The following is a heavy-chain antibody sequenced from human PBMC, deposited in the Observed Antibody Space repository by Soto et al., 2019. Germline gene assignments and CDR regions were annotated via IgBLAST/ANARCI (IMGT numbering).Heavy chain of an antibody. CDR3: ASHYDMWSGYLSPVDY. Sequence: QVQLVESGGDLVKRGGSLRLSCAASGYTFSDYYMSWIRQAPGKGPEWISYIDTSSTKIYYADSVKGRFTISRDNAKNSLYLEMNSLRDEDTAVYYCASHYDMWSGYLSPVDYWGQGTLVTVSS. V-gene: IGHV3-11*01. CDR1: GYTFSDYY. CDR2: IDTSSTKI. J-gene: IGHJ4*02. D-gene: IGHD3-3*01.